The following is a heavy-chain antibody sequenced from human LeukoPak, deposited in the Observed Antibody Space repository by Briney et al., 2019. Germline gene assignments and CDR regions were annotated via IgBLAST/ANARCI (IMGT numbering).Heavy chain of an antibody. V-gene: IGHV4-59*01. D-gene: IGHD5-18*01. CDR1: GGSMSSYY. CDR3: ARAVGDNYGLYYFEY. CDR2: IFYSGST. J-gene: IGHJ4*02. Sequence: TSETLSLTCTVSGGSMSSYYWSWIRQPPGKGLELIGYIFYSGSTNYNPSLKSRVTISVDTSKNQFSLKLTSVTAADTAVYYCARAVGDNYGLYYFEYWGQGTLVTVSS.